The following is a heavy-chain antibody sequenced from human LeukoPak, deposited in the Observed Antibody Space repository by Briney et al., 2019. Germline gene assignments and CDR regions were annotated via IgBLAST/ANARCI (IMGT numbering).Heavy chain of an antibody. CDR3: ARDRLAGDVGNAFDI. CDR2: ISSSSSYI. CDR1: GFTFDDYA. D-gene: IGHD7-27*01. Sequence: PGGSLRLSCATSGFTFDDYAMHWVRQAPGKGLEWVSTISSSSSYIYYADSVKGRFTISRDNAKNSLYLQMNSLRAEDTAVYYCARDRLAGDVGNAFDIWGQGTMVTVSS. V-gene: IGHV3-21*01. J-gene: IGHJ3*02.